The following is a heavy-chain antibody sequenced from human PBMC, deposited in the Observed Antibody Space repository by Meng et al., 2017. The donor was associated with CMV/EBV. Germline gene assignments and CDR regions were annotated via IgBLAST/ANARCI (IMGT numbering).Heavy chain of an antibody. CDR1: CRSISSGDYY. CDR3: AREEIGLDP. D-gene: IGHD3/OR15-3a*01. V-gene: IGHV4-30-4*08. J-gene: IGHJ5*02. Sequence: QVQLRGSPPVLWTPSHTLSLTCTVSCRSISSGDYYWTWIRQPPGKGLEWFGYIYYSGSTYYNPSLKSRVTISVETSKNQFSLKLSSVTAADTAVYYCAREEIGLDPWGQGTLVTVSS. CDR2: IYYSGST.